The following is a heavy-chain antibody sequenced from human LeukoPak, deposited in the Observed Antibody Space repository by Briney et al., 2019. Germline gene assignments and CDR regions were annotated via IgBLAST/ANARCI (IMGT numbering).Heavy chain of an antibody. J-gene: IGHJ4*02. CDR1: GGSISSYY. CDR2: IYYSGST. CDR3: ARAGGYSYGYPPRPLYYFDY. Sequence: SETLSLTCTVSGGSISSYYWSWIRQPPGKGLEWIGYIYYSGSTNYNPSLKSRVTISVDTSKNQFSLKLSSVTAADTAVYYCARAGGYSYGYPPRPLYYFDYWGQGTLVTVSS. D-gene: IGHD5-18*01. V-gene: IGHV4-59*12.